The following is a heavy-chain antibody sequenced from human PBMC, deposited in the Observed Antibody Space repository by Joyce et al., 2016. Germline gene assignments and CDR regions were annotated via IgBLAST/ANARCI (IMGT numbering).Heavy chain of an antibody. CDR2: INKSGVT. J-gene: IGHJ4*02. D-gene: IGHD6-19*01. CDR3: ARSQWLAPLMY. CDR1: GGPFRGFF. V-gene: IGHV4-34*01. Sequence: QVQLQQWGAGLLKPSETLSLTCAVSGGPFRGFFWTGVRHPPGKGLEWIGDINKSGVTNYNPSLKTRVTFSVDTSKNQFSLKLTSLSAADTAVYYCARSQWLAPLMYWGQGTPVTVSS.